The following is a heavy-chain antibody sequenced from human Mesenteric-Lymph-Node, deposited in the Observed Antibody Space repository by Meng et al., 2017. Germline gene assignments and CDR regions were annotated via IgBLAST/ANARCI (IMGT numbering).Heavy chain of an antibody. Sequence: QGYRQELWVGLVRSSGSLSLTCTVSGDCIISDIWWSWVRMHPGKELEWIGEVYHGGETNYNPSLKNRVVISVDRTKNQFSLNLSSVTAADTAGYYCGRDQGRQLINHWGQGTLVTVSS. CDR3: GRDQGRQLINH. V-gene: IGHV4-4*02. J-gene: IGHJ4*02. CDR1: GDCIISDIW. D-gene: IGHD1-1*01. CDR2: VYHGGET.